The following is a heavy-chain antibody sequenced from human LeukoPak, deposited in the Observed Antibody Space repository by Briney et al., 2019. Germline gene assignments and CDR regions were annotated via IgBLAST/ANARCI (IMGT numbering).Heavy chain of an antibody. J-gene: IGHJ3*02. D-gene: IGHD3-10*01. CDR1: GFTFHDYA. CDR3: AKDVPYGSGYTAFDI. CDR2: ISLNTVII. V-gene: IGHV3-9*01. Sequence: GGSLRLSCAASGFTFHDYAMHWVRQAPGKGLDWFAGISLNTVIIDYAGSVKGRFTISRDNAKNSLYLQMNSLRAEDTALYYCAKDVPYGSGYTAFDIWGQGTMVTVSS.